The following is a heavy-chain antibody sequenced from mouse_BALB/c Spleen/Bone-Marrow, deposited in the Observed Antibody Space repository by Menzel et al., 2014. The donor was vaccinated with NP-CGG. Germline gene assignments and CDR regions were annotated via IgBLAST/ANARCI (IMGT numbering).Heavy chain of an antibody. Sequence: VQLQQSGAELVKPGASVKLSCTASGFNIKDTYMHWVKQRPEQGLEWIVGIDPANGNTKYDPKFQGKATITADTSSNTAYLQLSSLTSEDTAVYYCAYYRYDEGGFAFWGQGTLVTASA. D-gene: IGHD2-14*01. CDR2: IDPANGNT. J-gene: IGHJ3*01. V-gene: IGHV14-3*02. CDR3: AYYRYDEGGFAF. CDR1: GFNIKDTY.